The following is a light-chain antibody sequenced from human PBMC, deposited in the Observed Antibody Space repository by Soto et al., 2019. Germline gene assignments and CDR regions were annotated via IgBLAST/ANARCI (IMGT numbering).Light chain of an antibody. Sequence: QAVVTQEPSLTVSPGGTVTLTCGSRTGAVTSGYYPNWFQQKPGQPPRALIYSTTYKHSWTPARFSGSLLGGKAALTLSGVQPEDEADYYCLLYYGGGVVFGGGTKLTVL. CDR1: TGAVTSGYY. CDR2: STT. V-gene: IGLV7-43*01. J-gene: IGLJ2*01. CDR3: LLYYGGGVV.